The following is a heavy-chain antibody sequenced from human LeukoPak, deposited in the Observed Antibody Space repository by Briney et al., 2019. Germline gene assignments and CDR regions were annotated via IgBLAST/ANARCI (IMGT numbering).Heavy chain of an antibody. D-gene: IGHD6-13*01. CDR2: IYNSGST. CDR1: GGSISTYY. Sequence: SETLSLTCTVSGGSISTYYWSWIRQPPGKGLEWIGYIYNSGSTNYNPSLKSRVSISVDTSKNQFSLKLSSVTAADTAVYYCARENSNSWYLDYWGQGTLVTVSS. V-gene: IGHV4-59*01. CDR3: ARENSNSWYLDY. J-gene: IGHJ4*02.